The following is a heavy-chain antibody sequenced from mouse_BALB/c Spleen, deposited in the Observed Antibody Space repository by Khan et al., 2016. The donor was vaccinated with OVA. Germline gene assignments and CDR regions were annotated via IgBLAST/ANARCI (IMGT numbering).Heavy chain of an antibody. CDR2: ISYSGST. D-gene: IGHD1-1*01. CDR1: GYSITSNYA. J-gene: IGHJ4*01. Sequence: EVQLQESGPGLVKPSQSLSLTCTVTGYSITSNYAWNWIRQLPGNKLEWMGYISYSGSTSYNPSLKSRISITRDTSKNQFFLQLNSVTTEDAATYYCARGNYYGYAMDYWGQGTPVTVSS. V-gene: IGHV3-2*02. CDR3: ARGNYYGYAMDY.